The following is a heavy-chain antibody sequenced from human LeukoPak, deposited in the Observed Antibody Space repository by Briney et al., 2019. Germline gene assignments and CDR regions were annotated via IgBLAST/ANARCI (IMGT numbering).Heavy chain of an antibody. J-gene: IGHJ6*03. CDR3: ARDREGHRYGYDYYMDV. V-gene: IGHV3-74*01. Sequence: PGGSLRLSCAASGFTFSSHWMHWVRQGPGKGLVWVSRINSDGSSTTYADSVKGRFTMSRDNAKNTLYLQMNSLRAEDTAVYYCARDREGHRYGYDYYMDVWGKGTTVTVSS. CDR1: GFTFSSHW. D-gene: IGHD5-18*01. CDR2: INSDGSST.